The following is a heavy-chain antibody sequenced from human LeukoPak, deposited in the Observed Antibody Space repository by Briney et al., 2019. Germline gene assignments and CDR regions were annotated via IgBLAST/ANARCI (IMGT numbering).Heavy chain of an antibody. J-gene: IGHJ4*02. D-gene: IGHD1-14*01. CDR1: DASISGYY. CDR3: ARVPRRLPED. Sequence: PSETLSLTCTVSDASISGYYWPWLRQPAGQGLEWIGRLFSGGSTNYNPSLKSRVSMSLATSNNQFSLQVNFVSAADTAVYYCARVPRRLPEDWGQGTLVTVSS. V-gene: IGHV4-4*07. CDR2: LFSGGST.